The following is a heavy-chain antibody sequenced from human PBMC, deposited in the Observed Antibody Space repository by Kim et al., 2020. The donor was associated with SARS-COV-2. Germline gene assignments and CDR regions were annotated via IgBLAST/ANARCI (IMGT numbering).Heavy chain of an antibody. D-gene: IGHD3-22*01. J-gene: IGHJ3*02. Sequence: GGSLRLSCAASGFTFSSYEMNWVRQAPGKGLEWVSYISSSGSTIYYADSVKGRFTISRDNAKNSLYLQMNSLRAEDTAVYYCARGDSSGYLGVDAFDIWGQGTMVTVSS. CDR3: ARGDSSGYLGVDAFDI. CDR2: ISSSGSTI. CDR1: GFTFSSYE. V-gene: IGHV3-48*03.